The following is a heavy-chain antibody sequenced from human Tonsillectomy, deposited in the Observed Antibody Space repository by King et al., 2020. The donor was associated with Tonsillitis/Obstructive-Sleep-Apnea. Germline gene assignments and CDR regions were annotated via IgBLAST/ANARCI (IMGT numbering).Heavy chain of an antibody. CDR3: ARQRDFWSGYWTDY. D-gene: IGHD3-3*01. Sequence: ITLKESGPTLVKPTQTLTLNCTFSGFSLSTSGVGVGWIRQPPGKALEWLALIYWDDDKRYSPSLKSRLTITKDTSKNQVVLTMTNMDPVDTATYYCARQRDFWSGYWTDYWGQGTLVTVSS. V-gene: IGHV2-5*02. CDR2: IYWDDDK. J-gene: IGHJ4*02. CDR1: GFSLSTSGVG.